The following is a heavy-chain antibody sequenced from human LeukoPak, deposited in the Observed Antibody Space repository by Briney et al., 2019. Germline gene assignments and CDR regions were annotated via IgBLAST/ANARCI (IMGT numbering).Heavy chain of an antibody. CDR2: IASSGRNT. J-gene: IGHJ3*01. D-gene: IGHD5-24*01. Sequence: GGSLRLSCAASGFTFSSYAMSGVRQAPGKGLEWVSLIASSGRNTYYTDSVRGRFTISRDNSKKTLSLQMNSLRVEDTAIYYCAKDIQLSAWGLGTMVTVSS. CDR3: AKDIQLSA. V-gene: IGHV3-23*01. CDR1: GFTFSSYA.